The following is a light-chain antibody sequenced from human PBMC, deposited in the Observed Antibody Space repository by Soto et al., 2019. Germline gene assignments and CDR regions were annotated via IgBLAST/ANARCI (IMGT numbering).Light chain of an antibody. Sequence: QSALTQHASVSGSPGQSITISCTGCGSDIGAYNYVSWYQQHPGRAPKLLIHGVTRRPSGVSSRFSASKSAYTASLTISGLQAEDEANYFCSSFTTSYFYVFGPGTKVTVL. CDR2: GVT. CDR1: GSDIGAYNY. V-gene: IGLV2-14*01. CDR3: SSFTTSYFYV. J-gene: IGLJ1*01.